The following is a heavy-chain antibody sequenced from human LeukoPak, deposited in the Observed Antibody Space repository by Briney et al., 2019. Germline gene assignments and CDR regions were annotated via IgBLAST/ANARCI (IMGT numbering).Heavy chain of an antibody. D-gene: IGHD3-9*01. V-gene: IGHV3-30-3*01. J-gene: IGHJ4*02. CDR1: GFTFSSYA. CDR2: ISYDGSNK. Sequence: PGGSLRLSCAASGFTFSSYAMHWVRQAPGKGLEWVAVISYDGSNKYYADSVKGRFTISRDNSKNTLYLQMNSPRAEDTAVYYCAREDYDMDYFDYWGQGTLVTVSS. CDR3: AREDYDMDYFDY.